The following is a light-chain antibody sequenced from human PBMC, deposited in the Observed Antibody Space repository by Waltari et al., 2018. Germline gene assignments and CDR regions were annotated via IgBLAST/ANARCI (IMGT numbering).Light chain of an antibody. CDR2: HAS. V-gene: IGKV3-15*01. CDR3: HQYNNWPLYT. CDR1: QRIGGN. J-gene: IGKJ2*01. Sequence: EIVMTQFPRTLSVSPGERVTLSCRASQRIGGNLAWYQQKPGQAPTPLLYHASTKAPGVPARFGGSACGSDFYITISSMQSEDYAVYYCHQYNNWPLYTFGQGTKLEIK.